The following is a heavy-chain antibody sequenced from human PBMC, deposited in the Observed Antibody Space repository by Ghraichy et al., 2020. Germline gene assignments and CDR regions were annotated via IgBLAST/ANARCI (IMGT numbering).Heavy chain of an antibody. D-gene: IGHD3-10*01. CDR3: AREWFGEVSYNWFDP. CDR1: GGSIRISNYY. CDR2: MYHGGTS. J-gene: IGHJ5*02. Sequence: GSLRLSCTVSGGSIRISNYYWGWIRQSPGKGLEWIGSMYHGGTSYYNPSLKSRVTISVDAANNQFSLNLSSVTAADTAMYYCAREWFGEVSYNWFDPWGQGTLVTVSS. V-gene: IGHV4-39*07.